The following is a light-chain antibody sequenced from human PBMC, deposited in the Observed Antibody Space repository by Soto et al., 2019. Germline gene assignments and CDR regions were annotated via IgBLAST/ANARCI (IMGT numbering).Light chain of an antibody. CDR1: DIGSKG. Sequence: SYELTQPPSVSVAPGKTASISCGGNDIGSKGVHWYQQKPGQAPVLVIYSDTDLPPVITERFSGSNSANLATLTISRVEAXXXADXYCQVWDSGSAHVVFGGGTKLTVL. J-gene: IGLJ2*01. CDR3: QVWDSGSAHVV. V-gene: IGLV3-21*01. CDR2: SDT.